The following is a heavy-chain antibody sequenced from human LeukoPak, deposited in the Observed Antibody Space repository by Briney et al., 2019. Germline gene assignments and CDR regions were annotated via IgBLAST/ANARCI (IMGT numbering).Heavy chain of an antibody. CDR2: INHSGST. D-gene: IGHD3-16*02. V-gene: IGHV4-34*01. Sequence: SETLSLTCAVYGGSFSGYYWSWIRQPPGKGLEWIGEINHSGSTNYNPSLKSRVTISGDTSKNQFSPKLSSVTAADTAVYYCARGPPLYHYTHVWGKGTTVTLPS. CDR3: ARGPPLYHYTHV. J-gene: IGHJ6*03. CDR1: GGSFSGYY.